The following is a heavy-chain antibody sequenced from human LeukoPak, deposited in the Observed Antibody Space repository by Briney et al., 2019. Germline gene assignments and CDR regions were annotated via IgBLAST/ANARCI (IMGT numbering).Heavy chain of an antibody. V-gene: IGHV4-30-4*01. CDR3: ASGYYDFWSGYSYYFDY. CDR1: GGSISSGDYY. D-gene: IGHD3-3*01. CDR2: IYYSGST. J-gene: IGHJ4*02. Sequence: PSQTLSLTCTVSGGSISSGDYYWSWIRQPPGKGLEWIGYIYYSGSTYYNPSLKSRVTISVDTSKNQFSLKLSSVTAADTAVYYRASGYYDFWSGYSYYFDYWGQGTLVTVSS.